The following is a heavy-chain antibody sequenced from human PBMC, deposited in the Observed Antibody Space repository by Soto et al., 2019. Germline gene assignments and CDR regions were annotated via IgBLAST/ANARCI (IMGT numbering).Heavy chain of an antibody. J-gene: IGHJ5*02. CDR2: IYPGDSDT. CDR1: GYSFTSYW. Sequence: GESLKISCKGSGYSFTSYWIGWVRQIPGKGLEWMGIIYPGDSDTRYSPFFQGQVTISADKSISTAYLQWSSPKTSDTAMYYSARPVGQQLIRYLVPRFDPWGQGTLVTVSS. D-gene: IGHD6-13*01. V-gene: IGHV5-51*01. CDR3: ARPVGQQLIRYLVPRFDP.